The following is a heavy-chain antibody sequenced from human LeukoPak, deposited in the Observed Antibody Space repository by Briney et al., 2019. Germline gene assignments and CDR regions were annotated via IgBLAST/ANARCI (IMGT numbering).Heavy chain of an antibody. D-gene: IGHD3-16*01. CDR2: ISYDGSNK. CDR1: GFTFSTYG. J-gene: IGHJ3*02. Sequence: GRSLRLSCAASGFTFSTYGMHWVRQAPGKGLEGVAVISYDGSNKYYADSVKGRFTISRDNSKNTLYLQMNSLRAEDTGVYYCARDGVDAFDIWGQGTMVTVSS. V-gene: IGHV3-30*03. CDR3: ARDGVDAFDI.